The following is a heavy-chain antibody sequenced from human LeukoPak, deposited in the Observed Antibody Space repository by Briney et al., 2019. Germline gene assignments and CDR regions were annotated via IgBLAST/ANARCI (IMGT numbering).Heavy chain of an antibody. J-gene: IGHJ4*02. CDR1: GFTFSSYA. CDR2: ISYDGSNK. V-gene: IGHV3-30*09. D-gene: IGHD6-13*01. Sequence: GGSLRLSCAASGFTFSSYAMHWVRQAPGKGLEWVAVISYDGSNKHYADSVKGRFAISRDNSKNTLYLQMNSLRAEDTAVYYCARVHSSSWYALPRFDYWGQGTLVTVSS. CDR3: ARVHSSSWYALPRFDY.